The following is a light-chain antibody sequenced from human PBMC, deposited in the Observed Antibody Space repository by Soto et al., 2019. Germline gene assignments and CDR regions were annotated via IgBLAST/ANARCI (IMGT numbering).Light chain of an antibody. Sequence: QSALTQPASVSGSPGQSITISCIGTSSDVGGYNRVSWYQQHPDKAPKLIIYEVTNRPSGISNRFSGSKSGDTASLTISGLQAEDEADYYCYSYRSGSAHVFGTGTKLTVL. V-gene: IGLV2-14*01. CDR3: YSYRSGSAHV. CDR1: SSDVGGYNR. CDR2: EVT. J-gene: IGLJ1*01.